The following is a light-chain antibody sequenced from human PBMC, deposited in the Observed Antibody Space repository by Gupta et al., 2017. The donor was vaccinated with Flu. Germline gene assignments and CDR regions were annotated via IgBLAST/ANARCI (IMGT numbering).Light chain of an antibody. J-gene: IGKJ2*01. CDR3: QQSYSTPPYT. CDR1: QNISSY. V-gene: IGKV1-39*01. CDR2: AAS. Sequence: DIQMTQSLSSLSASVGDRVTITCRASQNISSYLNWYQQKPGKAPKLLIYAASSLQSGVPSRFSGSGSGTDFTLTISSLQPEDFATYYCQQSYSTPPYTFGHGTKLEIK.